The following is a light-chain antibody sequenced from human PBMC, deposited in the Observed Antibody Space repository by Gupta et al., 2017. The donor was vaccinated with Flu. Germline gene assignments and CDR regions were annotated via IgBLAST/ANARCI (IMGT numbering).Light chain of an antibody. J-gene: IGLJ2*01. Sequence: RVTMSCSGSSSNIGSNSVNWYQQLPGSAPKLLIYYNNGRPSGVPDRFSGSQSGTAASLASSGLQAEDEAEYYCAAWDDSLNGVVFGGGTRVTVL. CDR1: SSNIGSNS. CDR3: AAWDDSLNGVV. CDR2: YNN. V-gene: IGLV1-44*01.